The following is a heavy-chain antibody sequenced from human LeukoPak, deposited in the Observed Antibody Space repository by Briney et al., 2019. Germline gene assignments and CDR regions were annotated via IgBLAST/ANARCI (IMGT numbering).Heavy chain of an antibody. Sequence: TGGSLRLSCVASRFTFSNYWMSWVRQAPGKGLEWVANINQDGSKKVYADSMKGRFTISRDNAKESLYLQLNSLGADDTAVYYCAKWGPHCVGDYCPALDSWGQGTLVTVSS. D-gene: IGHD2-21*02. CDR1: RFTFSNYW. CDR3: AKWGPHCVGDYCPALDS. CDR2: INQDGSKK. J-gene: IGHJ4*02. V-gene: IGHV3-7*01.